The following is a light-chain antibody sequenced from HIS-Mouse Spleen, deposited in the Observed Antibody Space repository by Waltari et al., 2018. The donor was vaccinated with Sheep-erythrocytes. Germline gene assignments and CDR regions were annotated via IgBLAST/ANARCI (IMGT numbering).Light chain of an antibody. V-gene: IGLV2-14*02. CDR3: SSFTSSSTLV. CDR2: EGS. CDR1: ISDVGSHNL. J-gene: IGLJ1*01. Sequence: QSALTQPASVSGSPGQSITISCTGTISDVGSHNLVSWYQQHPGKAPKLMIYEGSKRPSGVSNRFSGSKSGNTASLTISGLQAEDGADYYCSSFTSSSTLVFGTGTKVTVL.